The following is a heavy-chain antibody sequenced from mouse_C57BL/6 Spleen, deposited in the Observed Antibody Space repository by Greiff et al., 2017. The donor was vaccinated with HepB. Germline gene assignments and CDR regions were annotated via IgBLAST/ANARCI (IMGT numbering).Heavy chain of an antibody. CDR3: ARELGGSSSVYYAMDY. Sequence: QVQLQQSGAELARPGASVKLSCKASGYTFTSYGISWVKQSTGQGLEWIGEIYPRSGNTYYNEKFKGKATLTADKSSSTAYMELRSLTSEDSAVYFCARELGGSSSVYYAMDYWGQGTSVTVSS. CDR2: IYPRSGNT. CDR1: GYTFTSYG. D-gene: IGHD1-1*01. J-gene: IGHJ4*01. V-gene: IGHV1-81*01.